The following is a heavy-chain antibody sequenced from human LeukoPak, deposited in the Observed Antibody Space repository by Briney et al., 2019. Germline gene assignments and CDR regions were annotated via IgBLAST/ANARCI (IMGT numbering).Heavy chain of an antibody. CDR2: IYYSGST. Sequence: SETLSLTCTVSGGSISSYYWSWIRQPPGKGLEWIGYIYYSGSTNYNPSLKSRVTISVDTPKNQFSLKLSSVTAADTAVYYCASSGPLSGYSPYYYYYMDVWGKGTTGTVSS. D-gene: IGHD3-3*01. CDR1: GGSISSYY. CDR3: ASSGPLSGYSPYYYYYMDV. V-gene: IGHV4-59*01. J-gene: IGHJ6*03.